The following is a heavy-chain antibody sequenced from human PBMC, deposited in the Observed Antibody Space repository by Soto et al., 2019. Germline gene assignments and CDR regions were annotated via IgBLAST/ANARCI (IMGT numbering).Heavy chain of an antibody. CDR1: GGTFSSYA. CDR2: IIPIFGTA. J-gene: IGHJ5*02. V-gene: IGHV1-69*01. CDR3: AGDSSGRGWFDL. D-gene: IGHD6-19*01. Sequence: QVQLVQSEAEVKKPGSSVKVSCKASGGTFSSYAISWVRQAPGQGLEWMGGIIPIFGTANYAQKFQGRVTITADESTSTAYMKLSSLRSEDTAVYCCAGDSSGRGWFDLWGQGTLVTVSS.